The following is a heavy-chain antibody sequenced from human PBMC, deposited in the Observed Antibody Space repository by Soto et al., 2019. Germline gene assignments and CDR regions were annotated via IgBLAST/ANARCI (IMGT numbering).Heavy chain of an antibody. CDR2: ISSTSSPI. D-gene: IGHD6-13*01. CDR1: GFNFSGLH. J-gene: IGHJ5*02. V-gene: IGHV3-11*06. CDR3: ARGLGSSWFFL. Sequence: GSLRTSWASPGFNFSGLHMSLIRQAPGKGLEWVSYISSTSSPIKYADSVKGRFTISRDNAKNSLYLQMTSLRVEDTAVYYCARGLGSSWFFLWGQGVLVTVSS.